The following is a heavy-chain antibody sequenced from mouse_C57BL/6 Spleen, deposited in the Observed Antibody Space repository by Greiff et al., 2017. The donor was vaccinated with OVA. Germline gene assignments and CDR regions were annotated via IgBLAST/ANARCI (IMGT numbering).Heavy chain of an antibody. CDR1: GYTFTDYY. CDR3: ARSGDGYYTRHFDV. J-gene: IGHJ1*03. D-gene: IGHD2-3*01. CDR2: INPNNGGT. V-gene: IGHV1-26*01. Sequence: EVQLQQSGPELVKPGASVKISCKASGYTFTDYYMNWVKQSHGKSLEWIGDINPNNGGTSYNQKFKGKATLTVDKSSSTAYMELRSLTSEDSAVYYCARSGDGYYTRHFDVWGTGTTVTVSS.